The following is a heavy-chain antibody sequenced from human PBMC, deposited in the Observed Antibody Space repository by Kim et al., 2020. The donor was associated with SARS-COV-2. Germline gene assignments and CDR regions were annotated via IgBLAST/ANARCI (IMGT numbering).Heavy chain of an antibody. CDR3: SRHGGSGSYYNSPFDY. CDR1: GGSISSYY. Sequence: SETLSLTCTVSGGSISSYYWSWIRQPPGKGLEWIGYMYYSGSTKYNPSLKSRVTISADTSKNQFSLTLSSVTAADTAVYYCSRHGGSGSYYNSPFDYWGQGTLVTVSS. J-gene: IGHJ4*02. D-gene: IGHD3-10*01. V-gene: IGHV4-59*08. CDR2: MYYSGST.